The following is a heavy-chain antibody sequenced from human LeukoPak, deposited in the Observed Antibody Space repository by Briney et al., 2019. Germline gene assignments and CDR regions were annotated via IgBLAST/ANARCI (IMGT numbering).Heavy chain of an antibody. V-gene: IGHV1-18*01. D-gene: IGHD5-12*01. CDR3: ARGGYSGYAFLNDY. Sequence: ASVKVSCKASGYTFTSYGISWVRQAPGQGLEWMGWISAYNGNTNYAQKFQGRVTMTRDTSISTAYMELSRLRSDDTAVYYCARGGYSGYAFLNDYWGQGTLVTVSS. CDR2: ISAYNGNT. CDR1: GYTFTSYG. J-gene: IGHJ4*02.